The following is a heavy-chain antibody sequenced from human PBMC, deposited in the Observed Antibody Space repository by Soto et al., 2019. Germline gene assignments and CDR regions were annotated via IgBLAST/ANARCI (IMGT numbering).Heavy chain of an antibody. CDR1: CFYIRSGNY. D-gene: IGHD2-15*01. CDR3: ARARWYDAFDV. V-gene: IGHV4-38-2*01. CDR2: IFHGGNT. Sequence: ETLSLTCAASCFYIRSGNYWGWMRKPPGKGVEWIGSIFHGGNTYYNPSLKSRVTISVDMSKNQFSLKLNSVTAADAAVYYCARARWYDAFDVWGQVTVGTVS. J-gene: IGHJ3*01.